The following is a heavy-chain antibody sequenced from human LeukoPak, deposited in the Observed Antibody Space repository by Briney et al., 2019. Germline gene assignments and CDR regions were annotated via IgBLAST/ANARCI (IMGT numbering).Heavy chain of an antibody. CDR2: IYHSGST. CDR1: GGSISSSNYY. V-gene: IGHV4-30-4*01. Sequence: KSSETLSLTCTVSGGSISSSNYYWSWIRQPPGKGLEWIGYIYHSGSTYYNPSLNSRLAISVDTSKNQFSLKLTSVTVADTAVYYCARLTQGWVCSSTNCYSDVWGQGTTVTVSS. CDR3: ARLTQGWVCSSTNCYSDV. J-gene: IGHJ6*02. D-gene: IGHD2-2*02.